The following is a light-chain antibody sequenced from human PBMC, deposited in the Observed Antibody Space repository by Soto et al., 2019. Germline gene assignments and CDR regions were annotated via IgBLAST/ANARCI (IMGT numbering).Light chain of an antibody. Sequence: DIQMTQSPSPLSASFGDRFTITCRASQSISSWLAWYQQKPGKAPKVLIYDASTLQSGVPSRFSGSGSGTEFTLTISSLQPDDFATYYCQQYNTYSAITFGQGTRLEIK. V-gene: IGKV1-5*01. J-gene: IGKJ5*01. CDR3: QQYNTYSAIT. CDR2: DAS. CDR1: QSISSW.